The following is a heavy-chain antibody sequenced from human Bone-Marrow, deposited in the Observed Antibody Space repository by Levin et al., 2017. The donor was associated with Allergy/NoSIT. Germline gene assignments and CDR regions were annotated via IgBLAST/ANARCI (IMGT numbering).Heavy chain of an antibody. CDR3: AREPSFGDYDY. CDR2: IGHDGSYI. Sequence: GESLKISCAASGFTFTNYIMHWVRQAPGKGLEWVAAIGHDGSYIYYSDPVKGRFTISRDNSKNTLYLQMNSLRPEDTAVYYCAREPSFGDYDYWGQGTLVTVSS. J-gene: IGHJ4*02. CDR1: GFTFTNYI. V-gene: IGHV3-30*04. D-gene: IGHD3-10*01.